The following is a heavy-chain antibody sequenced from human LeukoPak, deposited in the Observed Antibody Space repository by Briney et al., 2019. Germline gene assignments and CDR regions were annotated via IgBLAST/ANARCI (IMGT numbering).Heavy chain of an antibody. CDR1: GGSFSGYY. CDR3: ARGGTGYFSGVSCYYFQH. V-gene: IGHV4-34*01. Sequence: SETLSLTCAVSGGSFSGYYWSWIRQPPGKGLEWIGEINHSGSTNYNPSLKSRVTISVDTSKNQFSLQLSSVTAADTAVYYCARGGTGYFSGVSCYYFQHWGQGTLVSVSS. CDR2: INHSGST. D-gene: IGHD2-15*01. J-gene: IGHJ1*01.